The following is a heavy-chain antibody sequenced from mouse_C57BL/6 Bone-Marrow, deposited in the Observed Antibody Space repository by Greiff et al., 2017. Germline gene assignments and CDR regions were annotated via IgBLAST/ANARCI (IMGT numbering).Heavy chain of an antibody. CDR3: ARGGDCRIAY. CDR2: INPNNGGT. Sequence: EVQLQQSGPELVKPGASVKFPCTASGYTFTDYYMDWVKQRPGQGLEWIGGINPNNGGTIYNQKFKGKATLTVDKSSTTAYMELRSLTSEDTAVYYCARGGDCRIAYGCQGQLVTVTA. J-gene: IGHJ3*01. V-gene: IGHV1-18*01. CDR1: GYTFTDYY. D-gene: IGHD2-13*01.